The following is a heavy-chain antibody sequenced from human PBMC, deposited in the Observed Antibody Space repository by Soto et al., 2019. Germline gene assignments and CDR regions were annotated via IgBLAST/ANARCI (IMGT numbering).Heavy chain of an antibody. Sequence: GGSLRLSCAASGFTFSSYSMNWVRQAPGKGLEWVSSISSSSSYIYYADSVKGRFTISRDNAKNSLYLQMNSLRAEDTAVYYCAGIDYSALLTGSSIDYWGQGTLVTVSS. V-gene: IGHV3-21*01. CDR2: ISSSSSYI. CDR1: GFTFSSYS. CDR3: AGIDYSALLTGSSIDY. J-gene: IGHJ4*02. D-gene: IGHD3-9*01.